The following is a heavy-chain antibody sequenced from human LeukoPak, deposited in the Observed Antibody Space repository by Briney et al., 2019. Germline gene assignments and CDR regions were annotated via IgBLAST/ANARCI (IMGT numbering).Heavy chain of an antibody. CDR3: ARGRYISPESYFDY. J-gene: IGHJ4*02. CDR2: INIGGTNT. Sequence: GGSLRLSCAASGFTFNDYYMSWIRQAPGKGLEWLSYINIGGTNTHYADSVKGRFTISRDNSKNTLYLQMNSLRAEDTAVYYCARGRYISPESYFDYWGQGTLVTVSS. D-gene: IGHD1-14*01. V-gene: IGHV3-11*06. CDR1: GFTFNDYY.